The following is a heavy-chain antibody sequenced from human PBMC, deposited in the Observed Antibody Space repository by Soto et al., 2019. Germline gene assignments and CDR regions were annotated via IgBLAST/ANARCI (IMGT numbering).Heavy chain of an antibody. CDR1: GYSFTSYW. CDR2: VDPSDSYT. D-gene: IGHD6-13*01. V-gene: IGHV5-10-1*01. J-gene: IGHJ5*02. CDR3: ARRHSSSSAFDP. Sequence: EVQLVQSGAEVKKPGESLRISCKGSGYSFTSYWISWVRQMPGKGLEWMGRVDPSDSYTNYSPSFQGHVTISADKAISTAYLQWSSLKASDTAMYYCARRHSSSSAFDPWGQGTLVTVSS.